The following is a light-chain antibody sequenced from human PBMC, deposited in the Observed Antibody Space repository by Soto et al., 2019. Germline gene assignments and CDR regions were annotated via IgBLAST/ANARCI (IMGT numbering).Light chain of an antibody. CDR2: EGS. J-gene: IGKJ1*01. V-gene: IGKV3-11*01. CDR3: QQYNNWWT. CDR1: QSVSSY. Sequence: DIVLTQSPATLSLSPGQTATLSCRASQSVSSYLAWYQQKAGQAPRLLIYEGSNRATGVPTRFSGSGSGTEFTLTISSLQSEDFAVYYCQQYNNWWTFGQGTKVDIK.